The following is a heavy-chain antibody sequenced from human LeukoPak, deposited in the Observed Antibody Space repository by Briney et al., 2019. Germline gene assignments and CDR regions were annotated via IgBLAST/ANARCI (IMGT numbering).Heavy chain of an antibody. Sequence: EPSETLSLTCTVSGGSISSSSYYWGWIRQPPGKGLEWIGSIYYSGSTYYNPSLKSRVTISVDTSKNQFSLKLSSVTAADTAVYYCATTTVTTSSSYYFDYGGQGTLDTVSS. CDR3: ATTTVTTSSSYYFDY. CDR2: IYYSGST. V-gene: IGHV4-39*01. CDR1: GGSISSSSYY. D-gene: IGHD4-17*01. J-gene: IGHJ4*02.